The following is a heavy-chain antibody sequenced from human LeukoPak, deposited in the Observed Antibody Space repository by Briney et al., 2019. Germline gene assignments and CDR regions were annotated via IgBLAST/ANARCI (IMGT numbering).Heavy chain of an antibody. CDR1: GGTFSSYA. D-gene: IGHD3-9*01. J-gene: IGHJ6*02. CDR2: IIPIFGTA. Sequence: SVKVSCKASGGTFSSYAISWVRQAPGQGLEWMGGIIPIFGTANYAQKFQGRVTVTADESTSTAYMELSSLRSEDTAVYYCARVSFLVRATLPGMDVWGQGTTVTVSS. V-gene: IGHV1-69*01. CDR3: ARVSFLVRATLPGMDV.